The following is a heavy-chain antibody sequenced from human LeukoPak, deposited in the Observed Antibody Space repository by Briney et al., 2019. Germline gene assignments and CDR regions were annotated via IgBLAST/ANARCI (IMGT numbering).Heavy chain of an antibody. Sequence: SETLSLTCAVYGGSFSGYYWSWIRQPPGKGLEWIGEINHSGSTNYNPSLKSRVTISVDTSKNQFSLKLSSVTAADTAVYYCARNSSPCYCYYYMDVWGKGTTVTVSS. CDR3: ARNSSPCYCYYYMDV. J-gene: IGHJ6*03. D-gene: IGHD4-23*01. CDR1: GGSFSGYY. V-gene: IGHV4-34*01. CDR2: INHSGST.